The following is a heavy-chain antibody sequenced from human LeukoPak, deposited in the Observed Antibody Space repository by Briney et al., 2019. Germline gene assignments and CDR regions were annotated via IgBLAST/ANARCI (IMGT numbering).Heavy chain of an antibody. J-gene: IGHJ2*01. CDR2: ISSSSSYI. Sequence: PGGSLRLSCAASGFTFSSYSMNWVRQAPGKGLEWVSSISSSSSYIYYADSVKGRFTISRDNAKNLLYLQMNSLRAEDTAVYYCARVYDSSGYFPGWYFDLWGRGTLVTVSS. D-gene: IGHD3-22*01. V-gene: IGHV3-21*01. CDR3: ARVYDSSGYFPGWYFDL. CDR1: GFTFSSYS.